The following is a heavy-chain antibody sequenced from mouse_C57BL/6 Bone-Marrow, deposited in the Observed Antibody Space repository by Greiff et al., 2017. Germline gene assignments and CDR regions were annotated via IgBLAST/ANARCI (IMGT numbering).Heavy chain of an antibody. J-gene: IGHJ2*01. CDR1: GYTFTSYW. D-gene: IGHD2-1*01. V-gene: IGHV1-72*01. Sequence: QVHVKQPGAELVKPGASVKLSCKASGYTFTSYWMHWVKQRPGRGLEWIGRIDPNSGGTKYNEKFKSKATLTVDKPSSTAYMQLSSLTSEDSAVYYCAKERGDYYGNFDYWGQGTTLTVSS. CDR3: AKERGDYYGNFDY. CDR2: IDPNSGGT.